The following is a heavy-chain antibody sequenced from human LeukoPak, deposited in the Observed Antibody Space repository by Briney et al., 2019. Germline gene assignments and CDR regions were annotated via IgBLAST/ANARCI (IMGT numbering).Heavy chain of an antibody. J-gene: IGHJ4*02. D-gene: IGHD3-10*01. Sequence: SETLSLTCTVSGGSISSYYWSRIRRPPGKGLEWIGYIYYSGSTNYNPSLKSRVTISVDTSKNQFSLKLSSVTAADTAVYYCARLRPRAKYGSGSSHFDYWGQGTLVTVSS. V-gene: IGHV4-59*08. CDR3: ARLRPRAKYGSGSSHFDY. CDR1: GGSISSYY. CDR2: IYYSGST.